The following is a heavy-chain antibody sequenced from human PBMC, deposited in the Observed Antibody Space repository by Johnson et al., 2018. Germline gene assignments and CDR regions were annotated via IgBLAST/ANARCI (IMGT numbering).Heavy chain of an antibody. CDR1: GFIFTHYW. J-gene: IGHJ4*02. CDR2: IKKDGSEK. D-gene: IGHD3-22*01. CDR3: ARESRSYYGSSGHWEY. Sequence: EVQLLESGGGLVQPGGSLRLSCAASGFIFTHYWMSWVRQTPGKGLEWLANIKKDGSEKYYVDSVKGRFTISRDNAENSLYLQMNSLRVEDTAVYYCARESRSYYGSSGHWEYWGQGTLVTVSS. V-gene: IGHV3-7*01.